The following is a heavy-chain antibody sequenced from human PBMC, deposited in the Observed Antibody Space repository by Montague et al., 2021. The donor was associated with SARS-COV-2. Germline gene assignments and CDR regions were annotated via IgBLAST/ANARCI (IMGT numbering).Heavy chain of an antibody. J-gene: IGHJ4*02. Sequence: SETLSLTCGVYGVSFSDDFWTWIRQSPEKGLEWIGEISLSGRTNYNPSLNNRVTISLDTSRKQFSLNLNSATAADTAIYYCARDFERGGNFDYWGQGILVTVSS. CDR3: ARDFERGGNFDY. CDR2: ISLSGRT. D-gene: IGHD3-16*01. CDR1: GVSFSDDF. V-gene: IGHV4-34*01.